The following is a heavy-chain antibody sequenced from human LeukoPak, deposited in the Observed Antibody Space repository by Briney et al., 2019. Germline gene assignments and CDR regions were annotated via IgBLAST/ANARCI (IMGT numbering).Heavy chain of an antibody. V-gene: IGHV3-74*03. CDR1: GFTFNSYW. D-gene: IGHD6-13*01. CDR3: ARDSSSWYYDY. Sequence: TGGSLRLSCAASGFTFNSYWMHWVRQAPGKGLVWVSCIKSDGSSTTYADSVKGRFTISRDNAKNTLHLQMNSLRAEDTAVYYCARDSSSWYYDYWGQGTLVTVSS. J-gene: IGHJ4*02. CDR2: IKSDGSST.